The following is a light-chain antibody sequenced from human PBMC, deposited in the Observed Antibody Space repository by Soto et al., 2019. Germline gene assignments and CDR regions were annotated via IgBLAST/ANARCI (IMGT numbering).Light chain of an antibody. CDR1: QSVSSSY. CDR3: QQYGSTPRT. V-gene: IGKV3-20*01. CDR2: DAS. Sequence: EIVLTQSPGTLSLSPGARAPLSCRASQSVSSSYLAWYQQKPGQAPRLLIYDASRRATGIPDRFSGSGSGTDFTLTISRLEPEDFAVYYCQQYGSTPRTFGQGTKVDIK. J-gene: IGKJ1*01.